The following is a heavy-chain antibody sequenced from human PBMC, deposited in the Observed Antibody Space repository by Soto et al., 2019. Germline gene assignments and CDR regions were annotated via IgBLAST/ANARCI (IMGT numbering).Heavy chain of an antibody. J-gene: IGHJ4*02. Sequence: GGSLRLSCAASGFTLSSYGMHWVRQAPGKGLEWVAVIWYDGSNKYYADSVKGRFTIFRDNSKNTLYLQMNSMRAEDTAVYYCATYRSGWSVNFDYCGQGTLVTVSS. CDR2: IWYDGSNK. V-gene: IGHV3-33*01. CDR1: GFTLSSYG. D-gene: IGHD6-19*01. CDR3: ATYRSGWSVNFDY.